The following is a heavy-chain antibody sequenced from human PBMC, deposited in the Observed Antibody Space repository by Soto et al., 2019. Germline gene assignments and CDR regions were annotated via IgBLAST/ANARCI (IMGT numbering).Heavy chain of an antibody. D-gene: IGHD5-12*01. Sequence: PAETLSLTCTVSGVSVSSGSYYWSWIRQPPGKGLEWIGYIYYSGSTNYNPSLKSRVTISVDTSKNQFSLKLSSVTAADTAVYYCARDRGDGYIPWGQGTLVTVSS. J-gene: IGHJ4*02. CDR1: GVSVSSGSYY. CDR2: IYYSGST. CDR3: ARDRGDGYIP. V-gene: IGHV4-61*01.